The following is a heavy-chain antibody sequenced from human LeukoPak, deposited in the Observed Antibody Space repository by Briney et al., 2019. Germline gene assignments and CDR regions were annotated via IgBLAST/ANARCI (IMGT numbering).Heavy chain of an antibody. V-gene: IGHV3-30*02. Sequence: GGSLRLSCAASGFTFSSYGMHWVRQAPGKGLEWVAVIWYDGSNKYYADSVKGRFTISGDNSKNTLYLQMNNLRPEDTAVYYCASMGIGDSDYWGQGTLVTVSS. D-gene: IGHD2-21*01. CDR2: IWYDGSNK. J-gene: IGHJ4*02. CDR3: ASMGIGDSDY. CDR1: GFTFSSYG.